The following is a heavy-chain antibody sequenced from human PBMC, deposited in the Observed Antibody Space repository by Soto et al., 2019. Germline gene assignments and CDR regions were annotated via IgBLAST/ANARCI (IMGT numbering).Heavy chain of an antibody. D-gene: IGHD3-22*01. J-gene: IGHJ4*02. CDR2: ISGSGGSS. CDR3: AKDEAYGRGYRGFDY. CDR1: GFTFSTYA. Sequence: EVQLLESGGGLVQPGGSLRLSCAASGFTFSTYALSWVRQAPGKGLEWVSGISGSGGSSYYADSVKGRFTISRDNSKNKLYLQMNSLRAEDTAVYYCAKDEAYGRGYRGFDYWGQGTLVTVSS. V-gene: IGHV3-23*01.